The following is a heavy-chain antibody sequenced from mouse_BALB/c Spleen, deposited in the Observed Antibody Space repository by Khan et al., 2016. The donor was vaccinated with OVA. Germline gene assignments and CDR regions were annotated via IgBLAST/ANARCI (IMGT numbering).Heavy chain of an antibody. CDR1: GYSFTSYY. J-gene: IGHJ3*01. V-gene: IGHV1S135*01. D-gene: IGHD3-3*01. CDR3: ARWGRNNWFAY. Sequence: EVQLQESGPELMKPGASVKISCKASGYSFTSYYMHWVKQSHGKSLEWIGYIDPFNGGTTYNQKFKGKATLTVDKSSSTAYMHLSSLTSEDSAVSYCARWGRNNWFAYWGQGTLVTVSA. CDR2: IDPFNGGT.